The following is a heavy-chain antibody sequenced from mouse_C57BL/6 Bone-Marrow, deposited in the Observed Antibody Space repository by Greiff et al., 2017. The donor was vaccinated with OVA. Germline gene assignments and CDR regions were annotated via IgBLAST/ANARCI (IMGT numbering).Heavy chain of an antibody. CDR1: GYTFTSYW. D-gene: IGHD2-4*01. V-gene: IGHV1-69*01. CDR3: ATMIYYEYEGYAMDY. Sequence: VQLQQPGAELVMPGASVKLSCKASGYTFTSYWMHWVKQRPGQGLEWIGEIDPSDSYTNYNQKFKGKSTLTVDKSSSTAYMQLSSLTSEDSAVYYCATMIYYEYEGYAMDYWGQGTSVTVSS. CDR2: IDPSDSYT. J-gene: IGHJ4*01.